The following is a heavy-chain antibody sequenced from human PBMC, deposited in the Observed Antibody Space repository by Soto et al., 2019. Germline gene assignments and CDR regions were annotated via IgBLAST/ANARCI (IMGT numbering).Heavy chain of an antibody. Sequence: EVHLVESGGGLVQPGGNRRLSCVASGFTFDSYAMNWVRQAQGKGLEWLSYIGLNSGTIEYSDSVEGRFTISRDDGKSSLYLQMNSLRYEDTAVYFCARDNRWAFDYWGRGTLVTVTS. CDR3: ARDNRWAFDY. D-gene: IGHD3-16*01. CDR2: IGLNSGTI. V-gene: IGHV3-48*02. CDR1: GFTFDSYA. J-gene: IGHJ4*02.